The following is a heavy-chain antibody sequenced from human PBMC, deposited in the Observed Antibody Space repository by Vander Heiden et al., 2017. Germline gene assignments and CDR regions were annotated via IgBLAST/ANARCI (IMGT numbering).Heavy chain of an antibody. Sequence: QVQLQESGPGLVKPSETLSLTCTVSGGSISRYYWSWIRQPPGKGLEWIGYIYYSGSTNYNPSLKSRVTISVDTSKNQFSLKLSSVTAADTAVYYCARAKGVKDDYVWGSYDFDYWGQGTLVTVSS. D-gene: IGHD3-16*01. V-gene: IGHV4-59*01. CDR1: GGSISRYY. CDR3: ARAKGVKDDYVWGSYDFDY. CDR2: IYYSGST. J-gene: IGHJ4*02.